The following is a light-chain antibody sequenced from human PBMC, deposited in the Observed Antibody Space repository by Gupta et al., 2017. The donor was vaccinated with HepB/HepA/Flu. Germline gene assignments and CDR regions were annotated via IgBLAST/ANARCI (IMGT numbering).Light chain of an antibody. J-gene: IGLJ2*01. CDR1: SPNSGEGYD. CDR3: QSYDNRLSVWV. Sequence: QSVLTQPPSVSGAPGQRVTISCTGGSPNSGEGYDLHWYHQVPGRAPKLLIHLYNSRPSGGPDRFSGSKSDTSASLAITGLQAEDEADYYCQSYDNRLSVWVFGGGTKLTVL. CDR2: LYN. V-gene: IGLV1-40*01.